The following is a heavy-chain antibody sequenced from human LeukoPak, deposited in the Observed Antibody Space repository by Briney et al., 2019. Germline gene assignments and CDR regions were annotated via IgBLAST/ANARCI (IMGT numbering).Heavy chain of an antibody. D-gene: IGHD2-15*01. CDR3: ARDAYCSGGSCYSGLDY. Sequence: GGSLRLSCAASGFTFSSYAMHWVRQAPDKGLEWVAVISYDGSNKYYADSVKGRFTISRDNSKNTLYLQMNSLRAEDTAVYYCARDAYCSGGSCYSGLDYWGQGTLVTVSS. J-gene: IGHJ4*02. CDR1: GFTFSSYA. V-gene: IGHV3-30*04. CDR2: ISYDGSNK.